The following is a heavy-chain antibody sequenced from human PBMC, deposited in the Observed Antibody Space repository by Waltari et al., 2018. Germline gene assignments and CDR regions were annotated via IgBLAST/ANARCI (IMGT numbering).Heavy chain of an antibody. CDR3: ARLLRRDWFDP. J-gene: IGHJ5*02. D-gene: IGHD3-16*01. CDR1: GYSISSGYY. CDR2: IYHSGST. V-gene: IGHV4-38-2*01. Sequence: QVQLQESGPGLVKPSETLSLTCAVSGYSISSGYYWGWIRQPPGKGLEWIGSIYHSGSTYDNPSLKSRVTISVDTSKNQFSLKLSSVTAADTAVYYCARLLRRDWFDPWGQGTLVTVSS.